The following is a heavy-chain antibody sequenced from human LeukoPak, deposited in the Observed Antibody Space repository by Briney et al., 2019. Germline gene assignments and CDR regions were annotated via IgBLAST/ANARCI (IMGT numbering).Heavy chain of an antibody. Sequence: AGGSLRLSCAASGFTFSTYSMTWVRQGPGNGLEWVSSIYPSGDSTFYADSVKGRFTISRDNSKNTLYLQMSSLRTEDTAIYYCAKDVVPDSGWDLDYWGQGTLVTVSS. CDR2: IYPSGDST. CDR1: GFTFSTYS. J-gene: IGHJ4*02. D-gene: IGHD6-19*01. CDR3: AKDVVPDSGWDLDY. V-gene: IGHV3-23*01.